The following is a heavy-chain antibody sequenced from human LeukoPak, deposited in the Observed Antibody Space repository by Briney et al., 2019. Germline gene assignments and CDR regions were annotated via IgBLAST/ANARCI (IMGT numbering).Heavy chain of an antibody. CDR1: GFTFSSYA. D-gene: IGHD3-10*01. CDR3: ARGGTMVRGRSPFDP. V-gene: IGHV3-30-3*01. CDR2: ISYDGSNK. Sequence: GRSLRLSCAASGFTFSSYAMHWVRQAPGKGLEWVAVISYDGSNKYYADSVKGRLTISRDNSKNTLYLQMNSLRAEDTAVYYCARGGTMVRGRSPFDPWGQGTLVTVSS. J-gene: IGHJ5*02.